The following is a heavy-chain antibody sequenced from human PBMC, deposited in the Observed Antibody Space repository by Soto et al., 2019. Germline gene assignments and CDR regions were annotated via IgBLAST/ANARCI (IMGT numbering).Heavy chain of an antibody. CDR1: GYTFTSYH. CDR3: SRAPDPLYCSGGRCYSEIYYYGMDV. CDR2: INPSGGST. D-gene: IGHD2-15*01. J-gene: IGHJ6*02. V-gene: IGHV1-46*03. Sequence: QVQLVQSGAEVKKPGASVKVSCKASGYTFTSYHMHCVRQAPGQGLEWMGVINPSGGSTSYAQRFPGRGTRTKDTSTSTVYMELCSLRSEDTAVYYCSRAPDPLYCSGGRCYSEIYYYGMDVWGQGTTVTVSS.